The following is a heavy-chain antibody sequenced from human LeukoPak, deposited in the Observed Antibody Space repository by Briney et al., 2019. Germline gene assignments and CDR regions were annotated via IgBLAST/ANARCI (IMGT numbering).Heavy chain of an antibody. CDR1: GASISSGSYY. V-gene: IGHV4-61*02. J-gene: IGHJ4*02. CDR2: IYTSGST. CDR3: ARELRFLEWLFGGYFDY. D-gene: IGHD3-3*01. Sequence: PSQTLSLTCTVSGASISSGSYYWSWIRQPAGKGLEWIGRIYTSGSTNYNPSLKSRVTISVDTSKNQFSLKLSSVTAADTAVYYCARELRFLEWLFGGYFDYWGQGTLVTVSS.